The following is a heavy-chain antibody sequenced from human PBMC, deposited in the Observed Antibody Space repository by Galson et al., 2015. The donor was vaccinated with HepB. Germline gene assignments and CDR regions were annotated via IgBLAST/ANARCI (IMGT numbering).Heavy chain of an antibody. CDR2: ISHGGST. CDR1: GGSFSDNY. CDR3: ARLKLIPAVEVTPSGDPNYMDV. Sequence: SETLSLTCAVSGGSFSDNYWAWIRQPPGRGLEWVGEISHGGSTNYNPSLKSRATLSVDTSKKQVSLTLTSVTVADTAIYYCARLKLIPAVEVTPSGDPNYMDVWGKGTSVTVSS. V-gene: IGHV4-34*01. D-gene: IGHD2-2*01. J-gene: IGHJ6*03.